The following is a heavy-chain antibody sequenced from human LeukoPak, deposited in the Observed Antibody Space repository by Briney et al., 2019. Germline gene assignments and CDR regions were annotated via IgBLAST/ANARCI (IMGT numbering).Heavy chain of an antibody. CDR1: GYTFTSYY. D-gene: IGHD2-15*01. Sequence: GASVKVSCKASGYTFTSYYMHWVRQAPGQGLEWMGIINPSGGSTSYAQKFQGRVTMTRDTSTSTVYMELSSLRSEDTAVYYFARGYCSGGSCYSVGWFDPWGQGTLVTVSS. CDR3: ARGYCSGGSCYSVGWFDP. CDR2: INPSGGST. J-gene: IGHJ5*02. V-gene: IGHV1-46*01.